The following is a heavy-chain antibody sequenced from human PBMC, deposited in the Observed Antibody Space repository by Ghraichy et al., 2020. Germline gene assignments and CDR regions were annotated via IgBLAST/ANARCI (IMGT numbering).Heavy chain of an antibody. D-gene: IGHD1-26*01. J-gene: IGHJ6*02. CDR3: ASPGSGSYRWGDYYYGMDV. V-gene: IGHV4-39*01. CDR2: IYYSGST. CDR1: GGSISSSSYY. Sequence: SQTLSLTCTVSGGSISSSSYYWGWIRQPPGKGLEWIGSIYYSGSTYYNPSLKSRVTISVDTSKNQFSLKLSSVTAADTAVYYCASPGSGSYRWGDYYYGMDVWGQGTTVTVSS.